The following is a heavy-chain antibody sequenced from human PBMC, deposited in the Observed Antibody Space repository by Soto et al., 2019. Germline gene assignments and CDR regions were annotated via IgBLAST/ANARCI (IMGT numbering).Heavy chain of an antibody. V-gene: IGHV3-30*18. CDR2: ISYDGSNK. CDR3: AKSGATVVLTYYYYYGMDV. CDR1: GFTFSSYG. Sequence: PGGSLGLSCSASGFTFSSYGMHWVRQAPGKGLEWVAVISYDGSNKYYADSVKGRFTISRDNSKNTLYLQMNSLRAEDTAVYYCAKSGATVVLTYYYYYGMDVWGQGNPGHRLL. J-gene: IGHJ6*02. D-gene: IGHD4-17*01.